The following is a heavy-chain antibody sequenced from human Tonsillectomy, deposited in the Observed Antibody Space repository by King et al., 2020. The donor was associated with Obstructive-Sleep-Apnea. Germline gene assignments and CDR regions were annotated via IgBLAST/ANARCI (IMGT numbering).Heavy chain of an antibody. J-gene: IGHJ4*02. Sequence: VQLVESGGGLVQPGGSLRLSCAASGFTFSSYSMNWVRQAPGKGLEWVSYITSSSNTILYADSVWGRFTISRDNAKNSLYLQMNSLRAEDTAVYYCARDSGDSGYDSRPIWGQGILVTVSS. CDR3: ARDSGDSGYDSRPI. V-gene: IGHV3-48*04. D-gene: IGHD5-12*01. CDR1: GFTFSSYS. CDR2: ITSSSNTI.